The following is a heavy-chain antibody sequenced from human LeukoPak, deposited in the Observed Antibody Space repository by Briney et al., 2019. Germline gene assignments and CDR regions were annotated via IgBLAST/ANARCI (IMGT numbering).Heavy chain of an antibody. CDR3: ARRYSSGWYPVYDY. CDR1: GGSISSYY. J-gene: IGHJ4*02. D-gene: IGHD6-19*01. Sequence: PSETLSLTCTVSGGSISSYYWSWIRQPPGKGLEWIGYIYYSGSTNYNPSLKSRVTISVDTSKNQFSLKLSSVTAADTAVYYCARRYSSGWYPVYDYWGQGTLVTVSS. CDR2: IYYSGST. V-gene: IGHV4-59*01.